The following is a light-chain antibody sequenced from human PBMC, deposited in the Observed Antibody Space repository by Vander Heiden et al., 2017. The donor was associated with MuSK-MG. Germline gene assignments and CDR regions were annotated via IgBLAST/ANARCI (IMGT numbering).Light chain of an antibody. CDR2: AAS. Sequence: DIQMTQSPSSLSASVGDRVTITCRASQSISSYLNWYQQKPGKAPKLLIYAASSLQSGVPSRFSGSGSGTDFTLTISSPQPEDFATYYCQQSYSTLRYTFGQGTKLEIK. CDR1: QSISSY. CDR3: QQSYSTLRYT. V-gene: IGKV1-39*01. J-gene: IGKJ2*01.